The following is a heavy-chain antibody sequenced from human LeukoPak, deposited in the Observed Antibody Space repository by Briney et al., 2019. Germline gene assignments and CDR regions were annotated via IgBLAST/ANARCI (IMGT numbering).Heavy chain of an antibody. J-gene: IGHJ5*02. CDR2: INHSGST. CDR3: ARGPYIAARLVNWFDP. CDR1: GGSFSGYY. V-gene: IGHV4-34*01. Sequence: SETLSLTCAVYGGSFSGYYWSWIRQPPGKGLEWIGEINHSGSTNYNPSLKSRVTISVDTSKNQFSLKLSSVTAADTAVCYCARGPYIAARLVNWFDPWGQGTLVTVSS. D-gene: IGHD6-6*01.